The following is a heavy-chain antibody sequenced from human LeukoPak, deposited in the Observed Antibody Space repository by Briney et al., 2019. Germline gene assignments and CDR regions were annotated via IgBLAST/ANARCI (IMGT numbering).Heavy chain of an antibody. V-gene: IGHV3-15*01. D-gene: IGHD2-15*01. CDR1: GFTFSNAW. J-gene: IGHJ4*02. CDR3: SGCSGGSCDTIDY. CDR2: IKSKTDGGTT. Sequence: NPGGSLRLSCAASGFTFSNAWMSWVRQAPGKGLEWVGRIKSKTDGGTTDYAAPVKGRFTISRDDSKNTLYLQMNSLKTEGTAVYYCSGCSGGSCDTIDYWGQGTLVTVSS.